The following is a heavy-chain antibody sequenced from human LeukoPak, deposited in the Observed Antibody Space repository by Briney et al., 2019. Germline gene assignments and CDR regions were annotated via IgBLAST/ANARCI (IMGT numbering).Heavy chain of an antibody. D-gene: IGHD5-18*01. CDR3: ARQEYTAHEFDY. Sequence: PSETLFLTCTVSGGSISSYYWSWIRQPPGKGLEWIGYIYYSGSTNYNPSLKSRVTISVDTSKNQFSLKLSSVTAADTAVYYCARQEYTAHEFDYWGQGTLVTVSS. J-gene: IGHJ4*02. CDR2: IYYSGST. CDR1: GGSISSYY. V-gene: IGHV4-59*08.